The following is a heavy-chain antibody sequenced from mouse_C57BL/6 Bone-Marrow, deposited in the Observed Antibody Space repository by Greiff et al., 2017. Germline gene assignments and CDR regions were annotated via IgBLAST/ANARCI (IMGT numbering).Heavy chain of an antibody. CDR1: GYTFTSYW. J-gene: IGHJ4*01. Sequence: QVQLQQPGAELVKPGASVKLSCKASGYTFTSYWMHWVKQMPGRGLEWIGRIGPNSGGTKYHEKFKSKATLTVDKPSSTAYMQLSRLTSEDTAVYYCARRRVRGAMDYWGQGTSVTVSA. CDR2: IGPNSGGT. D-gene: IGHD5-1*01. CDR3: ARRRVRGAMDY. V-gene: IGHV1-72*01.